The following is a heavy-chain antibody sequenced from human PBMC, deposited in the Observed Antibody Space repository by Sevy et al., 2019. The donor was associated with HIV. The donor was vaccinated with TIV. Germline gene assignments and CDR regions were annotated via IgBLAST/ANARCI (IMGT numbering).Heavy chain of an antibody. V-gene: IGHV1-2*06. CDR1: GYTFTGDY. D-gene: IGHD1-7*01. CDR3: ARDGGGGTTNSGMDV. CDR2: VYPNSGGT. J-gene: IGHJ6*02. Sequence: ASVKVSCKASGYTFTGDYLHWVRQAPGQGLEWMGRVYPNSGGTNYARKFQGRITMTRDTSISTAYMELNRLKFDDTAVYYRARDGGGGTTNSGMDVWGQGTTVTVSS.